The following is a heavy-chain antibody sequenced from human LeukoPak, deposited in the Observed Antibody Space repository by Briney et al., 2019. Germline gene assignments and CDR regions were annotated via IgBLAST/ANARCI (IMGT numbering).Heavy chain of an antibody. CDR1: GGSISSYY. V-gene: IGHV4-4*07. D-gene: IGHD6-6*01. CDR2: IYTSGST. CDR3: ARAGTIAARGYYYYYYYMDV. Sequence: SETLYLTCTVSGGSISSYYWSWIRQPAGKGLEWIGRIYTSGSTNYNPSLKSRVTMSVDTSKNQFSLKLSSVTAADTAVYYCARAGTIAARGYYYYYYYMDVWGKGTTVTVSS. J-gene: IGHJ6*03.